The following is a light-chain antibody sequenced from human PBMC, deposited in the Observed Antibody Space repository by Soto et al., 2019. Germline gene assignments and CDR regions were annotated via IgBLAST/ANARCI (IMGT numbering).Light chain of an antibody. CDR1: QSVGNNY. CDR3: LQRSNWPWT. J-gene: IGKJ1*01. CDR2: GAS. Sequence: EIVMTQSPATLSLSPGERATLSCRTSQSVGNNYLAWYQQKPGQAPRLLSYGASNRATGIPDRFSGSGSGTDFTLTISSLQPEDFAVYYCLQRSNWPWTFGQGTKVDIK. V-gene: IGKV3D-20*02.